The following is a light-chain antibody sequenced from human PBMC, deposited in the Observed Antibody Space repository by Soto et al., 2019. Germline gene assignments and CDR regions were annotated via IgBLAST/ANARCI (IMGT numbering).Light chain of an antibody. CDR3: AAWDDSLSGLYV. CDR2: RND. V-gene: IGLV1-47*01. J-gene: IGLJ1*01. CDR1: SSNIGRNY. Sequence: QSALAQPPPTSGTPGQRVTLSCSGSSSNIGRNYVYWYQQLPGTAPKLLIYRNDQRPSGVPDRLSGSKSGTSASLAISGLRSEDEADYYCAAWDDSLSGLYVFGTGTKVTVL.